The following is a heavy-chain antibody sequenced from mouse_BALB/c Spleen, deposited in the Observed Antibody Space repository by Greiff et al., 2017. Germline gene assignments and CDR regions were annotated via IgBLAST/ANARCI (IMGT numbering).Heavy chain of an antibody. V-gene: IGHV5-6*01. CDR2: ISSGGSYT. D-gene: IGHD2-4*01. CDR1: GFTFSSYG. CDR3: ARQGDDYDY. J-gene: IGHJ3*01. Sequence: EVHLVESGGDLVKPGGSLKLSCAASGFTFSSYGMSWVRQTPDKRLEWVATISSGGSYTYYPDSVKGRFTISRDNAKNTLYLQMSSLKSEDTAMYYCARQGDDYDYWGQGTLVTVSA.